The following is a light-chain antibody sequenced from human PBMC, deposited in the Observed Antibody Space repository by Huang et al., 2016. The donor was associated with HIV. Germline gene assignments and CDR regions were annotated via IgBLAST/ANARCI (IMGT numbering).Light chain of an antibody. J-gene: IGKJ2*01. CDR2: LGS. Sequence: DVVMTQSPLSLPVPPGEPASISCRSSQSLRHRNGLNYLDWYLQKPGQSPQRLIHLGSSRASGVPERFSGGGSGTDFSLNISRVEAEDAGIYYCMEALQTPYTFGQGTKLEIK. V-gene: IGKV2-28*01. CDR1: QSLRHRNGLNY. CDR3: MEALQTPYT.